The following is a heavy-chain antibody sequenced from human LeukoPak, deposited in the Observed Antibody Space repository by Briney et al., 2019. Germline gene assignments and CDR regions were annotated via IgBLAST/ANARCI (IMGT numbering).Heavy chain of an antibody. D-gene: IGHD3-3*01. Sequence: SETLSLTCTVSGDSISSGDYYWSWIRQPPGKGLEWIGYIYYSGSTYYNPSLKSRVTISVDTSKNQFSLKLSSVTAADTAVYYCARIHVLRFLEWLNFDYWGQGTLVTVSS. CDR1: GDSISSGDYY. J-gene: IGHJ4*02. CDR3: ARIHVLRFLEWLNFDY. CDR2: IYYSGST. V-gene: IGHV4-30-4*08.